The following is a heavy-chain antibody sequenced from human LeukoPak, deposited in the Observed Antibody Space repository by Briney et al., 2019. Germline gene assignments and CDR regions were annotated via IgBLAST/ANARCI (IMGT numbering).Heavy chain of an antibody. CDR2: IYYSGST. J-gene: IGHJ5*02. D-gene: IGHD3-10*01. CDR3: ARHGGLGVLLWFGELLSWFDP. V-gene: IGHV4-39*01. Sequence: SETLSLTCTVSGGSISSSSYYWGWIRQPPGKGLEWIGSIYYSGSTYYNPSLKSRVTISVDTSKNQFSLKLSSVTAADTAVYYCARHGGLGVLLWFGELLSWFDPWGQGTLVTVSS. CDR1: GGSISSSSYY.